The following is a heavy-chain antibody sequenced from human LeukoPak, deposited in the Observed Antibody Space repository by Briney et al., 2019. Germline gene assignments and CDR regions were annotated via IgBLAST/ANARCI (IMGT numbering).Heavy chain of an antibody. CDR1: GYTFSKYD. V-gene: IGHV1-18*01. CDR3: AKHPFIAVTVLEH. Sequence: ASVRISCKASGYTFSKYDISWVRQTPGQGFEWMGWISGYNAKTKYAQKFQGRVTMTTDTSTTTVYMDLRSLRSDDTALYYCAKHPFIAVTVLEHWGQGTLVTVSS. D-gene: IGHD6-19*01. J-gene: IGHJ4*02. CDR2: ISGYNAKT.